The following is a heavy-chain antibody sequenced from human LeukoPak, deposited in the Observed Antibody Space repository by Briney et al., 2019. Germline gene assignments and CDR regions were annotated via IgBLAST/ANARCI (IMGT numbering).Heavy chain of an antibody. V-gene: IGHV4-38-2*02. Sequence: SETLSLTCPVSGYSISSGYYWGWIRQPPGKGLEWIGSIYHSGSTYHNPSLKSRVTISVDTSKNQFSLKLSSVTAADTAVYYCARDTWDSSGYWGQGTLVTVSS. CDR1: GYSISSGYY. CDR3: ARDTWDSSGY. CDR2: IYHSGST. D-gene: IGHD3-22*01. J-gene: IGHJ4*02.